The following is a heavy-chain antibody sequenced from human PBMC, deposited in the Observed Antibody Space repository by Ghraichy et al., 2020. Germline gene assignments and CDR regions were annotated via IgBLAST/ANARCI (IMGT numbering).Heavy chain of an antibody. D-gene: IGHD3-22*01. CDR1: GYTFTSYG. V-gene: IGHV1-18*01. Sequence: ASVKVSCKASGYTFTSYGISWVRQAPGQGLEWMGWISAYNGNTNYAQKLQGRVTMTTDTSTSTAYMELRSLRSDDTAVYYCAREQGNYYDSSGYYFDYWGQGTLVTVSS. J-gene: IGHJ4*02. CDR3: AREQGNYYDSSGYYFDY. CDR2: ISAYNGNT.